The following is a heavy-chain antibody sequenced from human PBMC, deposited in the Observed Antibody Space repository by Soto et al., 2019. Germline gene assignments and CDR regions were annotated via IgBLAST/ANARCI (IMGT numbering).Heavy chain of an antibody. V-gene: IGHV1-2*02. D-gene: IGHD3-10*01. CDR2: INPNSGGT. CDR3: ARDARRSYYGSGSYSRGPWFDP. J-gene: IGHJ5*02. CDR1: GYTFTGYY. Sequence: GASVKVSCKASGYTFTGYYMHWVRQAPGQGLEWMGWINPNSGGTNYAQKFQGRVTMTRDTSISTAYMELSRLRSDDTAVYYCARDARRSYYGSGSYSRGPWFDPWGQGTLVTVSS.